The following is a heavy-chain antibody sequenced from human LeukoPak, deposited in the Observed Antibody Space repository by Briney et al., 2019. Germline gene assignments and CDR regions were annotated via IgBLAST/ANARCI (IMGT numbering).Heavy chain of an antibody. CDR1: GDSISSYY. CDR3: ARDYAFDI. J-gene: IGHJ3*02. V-gene: IGHV4-59*01. CDR2: TYYIGST. Sequence: PSETLSLTCTVSGDSISSYYWSWIRQPPGKGLEWIGYTYYIGSTNYNPSLKSRVTISIDTSKNQFSLKLSSVTAADTAVYYCARDYAFDIWGQGTMVTVSS.